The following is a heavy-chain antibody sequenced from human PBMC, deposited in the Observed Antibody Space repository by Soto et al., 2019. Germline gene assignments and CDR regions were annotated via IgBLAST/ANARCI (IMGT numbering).Heavy chain of an antibody. V-gene: IGHV6-1*01. Sequence: PSPTLSLTCAISGDSVSSNSAAWNWIRQSPSRGLEWLGRTYYRSKWYNDYAVSVKSRITINPDTSKNQFSLQLNSVTPEDTAVYYCARGGYSSGWYVRDGMDVWGHGTTVTVSS. CDR3: ARGGYSSGWYVRDGMDV. CDR1: GDSVSSNSAA. CDR2: TYYRSKWYN. J-gene: IGHJ6*02. D-gene: IGHD6-19*01.